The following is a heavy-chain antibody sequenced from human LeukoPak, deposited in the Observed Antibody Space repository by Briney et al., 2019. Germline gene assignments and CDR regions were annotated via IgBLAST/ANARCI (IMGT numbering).Heavy chain of an antibody. CDR3: ARSDRQWLVRSYYFDY. V-gene: IGHV3-30*04. D-gene: IGHD6-19*01. CDR2: ISYDGSNK. J-gene: IGHJ4*02. CDR1: GFTFSSYG. Sequence: PGRSLRLSCAASGFTFSSYGMHWVRQAPGKGLEWVAVISYDGSNKYYADSVRGRFTISRDNSKNTLYLQMNSLRAEDTAVYYCARSDRQWLVRSYYFDYWGQGTLVTVSS.